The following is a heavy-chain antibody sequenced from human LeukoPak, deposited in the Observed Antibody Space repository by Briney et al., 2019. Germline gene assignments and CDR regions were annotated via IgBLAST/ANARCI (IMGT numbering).Heavy chain of an antibody. CDR1: GFTFSDYW. J-gene: IGHJ4*02. D-gene: IGHD3-16*01. Sequence: GGSLRLSCTASGFTFSDYWMTWVRQAPGKGPEWISYINSGSTTYYADSVRGRFTISRDDAKNSLYLQMNSLRAEDTAVYYCARDWGYIAYWGQGTLVTVSS. CDR2: INSGSTT. V-gene: IGHV3-69-1*02. CDR3: ARDWGYIAY.